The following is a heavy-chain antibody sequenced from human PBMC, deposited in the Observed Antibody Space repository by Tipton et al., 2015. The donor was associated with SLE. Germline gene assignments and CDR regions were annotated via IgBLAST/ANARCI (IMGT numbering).Heavy chain of an antibody. V-gene: IGHV4-31*03. CDR1: GGSIRSGDYY. CDR2: IHDSGAT. CDR3: ARHPGASFDF. J-gene: IGHJ4*02. Sequence: TLSLTCTVSGGSIRSGDYYWGWIRQHPGKGLEWIGYIHDSGATFYNPSLRSRSAISVDTSQNQFSLRLTSATAADTAIYYCARHPGASFDFWGQGILVTVSS.